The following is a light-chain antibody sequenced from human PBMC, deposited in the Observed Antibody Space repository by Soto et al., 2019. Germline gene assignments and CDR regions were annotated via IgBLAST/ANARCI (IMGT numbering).Light chain of an antibody. CDR2: GNS. CDR1: SSNIGAGYD. CDR3: QSYDSTLSEHA. Sequence: QSLLTQPPSVSGAPGQRVTISCTGSSSNIGAGYDVHWYQQLPGTAPKLLIYGNSNRPSGVPDRFSGSKSGTSASLAITGLQAEDEADYYCQSYDSTLSEHACGTGTKV. J-gene: IGLJ1*01. V-gene: IGLV1-40*01.